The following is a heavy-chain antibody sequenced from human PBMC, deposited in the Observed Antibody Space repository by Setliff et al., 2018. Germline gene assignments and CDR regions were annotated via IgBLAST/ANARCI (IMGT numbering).Heavy chain of an antibody. CDR3: ARSGWLREYYFDY. V-gene: IGHV1-2*04. J-gene: IGHJ4*02. Sequence: ASVKVSCKASGYTFTGYYMHWVRQAPGQGLEWMGWINPNSGGTNYAQKFQGWVTMTRDTSISTTYMELSRLRSDDTAVYYCARSGWLREYYFDYWGQGTLVTVSS. CDR1: GYTFTGYY. D-gene: IGHD5-12*01. CDR2: INPNSGGT.